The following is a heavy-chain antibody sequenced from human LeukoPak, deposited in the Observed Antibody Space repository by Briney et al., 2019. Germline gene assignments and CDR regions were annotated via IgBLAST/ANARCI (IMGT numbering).Heavy chain of an antibody. J-gene: IGHJ4*02. CDR1: GFTFSSYA. D-gene: IGHD1-14*01. Sequence: GSLRLPCAASGFTFSSYAMSWVRQAPGKGLGWVSAISGSGGSTYYADSVKGRFTISRDNSKNTLYLQMNSLRAEDTAVYYCANQAGKTEPFDYWGQGTLVTVSS. CDR2: ISGSGGST. V-gene: IGHV3-23*01. CDR3: ANQAGKTEPFDY.